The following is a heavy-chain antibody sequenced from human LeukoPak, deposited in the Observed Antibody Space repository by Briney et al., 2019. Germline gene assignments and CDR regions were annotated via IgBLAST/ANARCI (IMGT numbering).Heavy chain of an antibody. V-gene: IGHV3-23*01. CDR1: GLSFSSYA. Sequence: GGSLRLSCEGSGLSFSSYAMSWVRQAPGKGLEWASGISGNGGKTYYADSVKGRLTISRDNSKNTLYLQMNSLRVDDTAAYYCAKLYYDYVWGSYRYYFFDSWGQGTLVTVSS. D-gene: IGHD3-16*02. CDR3: AKLYYDYVWGSYRYYFFDS. J-gene: IGHJ4*02. CDR2: ISGNGGKT.